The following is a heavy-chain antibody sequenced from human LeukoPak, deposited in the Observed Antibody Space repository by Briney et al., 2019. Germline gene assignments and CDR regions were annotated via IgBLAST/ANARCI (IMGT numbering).Heavy chain of an antibody. J-gene: IGHJ4*02. Sequence: GGSLRLSCAASGFTFSSYAMSWVRQAPGKGLEWVSAISGSGGSTYYADSVKGRFTISRDNSKNTLYLQMNSLRAEDTAVYYCAKASRYCSSTSCYAGVDYWGQGTLDTVSS. CDR3: AKASRYCSSTSCYAGVDY. D-gene: IGHD2-2*01. V-gene: IGHV3-23*01. CDR1: GFTFSSYA. CDR2: ISGSGGST.